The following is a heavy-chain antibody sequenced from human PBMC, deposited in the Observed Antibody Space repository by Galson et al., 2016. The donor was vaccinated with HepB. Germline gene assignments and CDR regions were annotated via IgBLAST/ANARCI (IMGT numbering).Heavy chain of an antibody. CDR1: GFTFDDHA. D-gene: IGHD3-9*01. V-gene: IGHV3-9*01. CDR2: ISWNSGSI. CDR3: GKDGYDILTGVEN. Sequence: SLRLSCAASGFTFDDHAMHWVRQAPGKGLEWVSGISWNSGSIDYADSVRGRFIISRDNAKKSLFLQMNSLRDEDTAFYYCGKDGYDILTGVENWGQGTLVTVSS. J-gene: IGHJ4*02.